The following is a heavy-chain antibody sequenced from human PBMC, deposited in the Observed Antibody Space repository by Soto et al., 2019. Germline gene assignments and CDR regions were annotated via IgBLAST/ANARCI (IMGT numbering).Heavy chain of an antibody. CDR3: AKDQAAAGTISRYFQH. V-gene: IGHV3-23*01. Sequence: PGGSLRLSCAASGFSFSTYAMSWVRQAPGKGLEWVSGISGSGGTTYYADSVKGRFTISRDNSKNTLYLQVNSLRAEDTAVYYCAKDQAAAGTISRYFQHWGQGTQVTVS. CDR2: ISGSGGTT. D-gene: IGHD6-13*01. CDR1: GFSFSTYA. J-gene: IGHJ1*01.